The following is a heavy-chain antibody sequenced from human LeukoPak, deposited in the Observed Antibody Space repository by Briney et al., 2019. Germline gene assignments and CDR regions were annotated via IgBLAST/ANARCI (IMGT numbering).Heavy chain of an antibody. J-gene: IGHJ4*02. D-gene: IGHD4-11*01. CDR2: ISVSGGST. CDR1: GFTFSSYA. V-gene: IGHV3-23*01. CDR3: AKVFSTATTGREGFYFDY. Sequence: GGSLRLSCAASGFTFSSYAMSWVRQAPGKGLEWASAISVSGGSTYSADSVKGRLTISRDNSKNTLFLQMNSLRAEDTAVYYCAKVFSTATTGREGFYFDYWGQGTLVTVSS.